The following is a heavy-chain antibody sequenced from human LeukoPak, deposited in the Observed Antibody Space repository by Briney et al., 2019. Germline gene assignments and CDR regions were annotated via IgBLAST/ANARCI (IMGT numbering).Heavy chain of an antibody. J-gene: IGHJ5*02. CDR1: GYNFTNFW. CDR2: IYPGDSDT. CDR3: ARHPASLMWFKSSHDNWSDP. V-gene: IGHV5-51*01. D-gene: IGHD2-21*01. Sequence: GESLKISCKGSGYNFTNFWLGWVRQMPGKGLEWMGLIYPGDSDTRYSPSFQGQVTISLDKTIRTAYLQWSSLKPSDTAMYYCARHPASLMWFKSSHDNWSDPWGQGTLVTVSS.